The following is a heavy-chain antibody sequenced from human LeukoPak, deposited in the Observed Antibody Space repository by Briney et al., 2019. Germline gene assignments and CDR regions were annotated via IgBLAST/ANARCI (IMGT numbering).Heavy chain of an antibody. Sequence: PGGSLRLSCAASGFTFSSYEMNWVRQAPGKGLEWVSYISDGGSAIYYADSVKGRFTISRDNAKNLLFLQMNSLRAEDTAVYYCAREKGNDYWGQGTLVTVSS. CDR3: AREKGNDY. J-gene: IGHJ4*02. V-gene: IGHV3-48*03. CDR1: GFTFSSYE. CDR2: ISDGGSAI.